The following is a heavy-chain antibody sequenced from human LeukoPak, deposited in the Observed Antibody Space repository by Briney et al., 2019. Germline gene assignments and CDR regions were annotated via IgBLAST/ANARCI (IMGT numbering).Heavy chain of an antibody. CDR2: INAGNGYT. V-gene: IGHV1-3*01. CDR3: ARAGVYYYDSSGYYRY. Sequence: ASVKVSCKASGYTFTSHDMHWVRQAPGQRLEWMGWINAGNGYTKYSQEFQGRVTITRDTSASTVYMELRSLRSDDTAVYYCARAGVYYYDSSGYYRYWGQGTLVTVSS. CDR1: GYTFTSHD. D-gene: IGHD3-22*01. J-gene: IGHJ4*02.